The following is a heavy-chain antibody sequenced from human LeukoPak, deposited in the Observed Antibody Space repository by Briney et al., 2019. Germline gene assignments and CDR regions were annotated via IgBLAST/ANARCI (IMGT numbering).Heavy chain of an antibody. V-gene: IGHV4-39*07. CDR2: IYYSGST. Sequence: PSETLSLTCTVSGGSISSSSYYWGWIRQPPGKGLEWIGSIYYSGSTYYNPSLKSRVTISVDTSKNQFSLKLSSVTAADTAVYYCARGLPYYWGQGTLVTVSS. CDR1: GGSISSSSYY. D-gene: IGHD3/OR15-3a*01. CDR3: ARGLPYY. J-gene: IGHJ4*02.